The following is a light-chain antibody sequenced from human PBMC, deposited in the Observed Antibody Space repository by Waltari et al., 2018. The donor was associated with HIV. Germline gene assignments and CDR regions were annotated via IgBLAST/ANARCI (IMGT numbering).Light chain of an antibody. J-gene: IGLJ3*02. CDR3: TSYLSSATPE. CDR2: EVS. CDR1: ASGTSQA. Sequence: QSALAQPASVSGSPGQPITISCTGVASGTSQAVSWYQHRPGQAPKVIIYEVSNRPLGVSPRFSGSKSANTASLTISGLQFEDEADYFCTSYLSSATPEFGGGTRLTVL. V-gene: IGLV2-14*01.